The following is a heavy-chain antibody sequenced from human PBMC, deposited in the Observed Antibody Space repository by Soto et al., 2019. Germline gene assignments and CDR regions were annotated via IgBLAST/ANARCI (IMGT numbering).Heavy chain of an antibody. Sequence: QVQLVQSGAEVKKPGSSVKVSCKASGGTFSSYAISWVRQAPGQGLEWMGGVIPIFGTANYAQKFQGRVTITADESTGTAYMELSSLRSEDTDVYYCARHVPAAGYYYGMDVWGQGTTVTVSS. D-gene: IGHD6-19*01. CDR2: VIPIFGTA. V-gene: IGHV1-69*12. CDR3: ARHVPAAGYYYGMDV. CDR1: GGTFSSYA. J-gene: IGHJ6*02.